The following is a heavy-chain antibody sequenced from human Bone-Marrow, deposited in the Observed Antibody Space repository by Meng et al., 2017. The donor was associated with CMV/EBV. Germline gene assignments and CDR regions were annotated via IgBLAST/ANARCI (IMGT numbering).Heavy chain of an antibody. CDR3: ARGLLGFDP. CDR2: INHSGST. Sequence: SLRLTCAVYGGSFSGYYWSWIRQPPGKGLEWIGEINHSGSTNYNPSLKSRVTISVDTSKNQFSLKLSSVTAADTAVYYCARGLLGFDPWGQGTLVTVSS. V-gene: IGHV4-34*01. CDR1: GGSFSGYY. J-gene: IGHJ5*02.